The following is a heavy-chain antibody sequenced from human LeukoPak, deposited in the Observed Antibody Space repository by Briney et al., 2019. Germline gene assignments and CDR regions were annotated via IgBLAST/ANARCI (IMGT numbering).Heavy chain of an antibody. J-gene: IGHJ4*02. CDR1: GFTFSSSA. Sequence: GGSLRLSCSASGFTFSSSAINWVRQAPGKGLEWVSAISASGASTYYADSVKGRFTISRDNAKNSLYLQMNSLRAEDTALYYCAKDLSYDFWSGYLFDYWGQGTLVTVSS. D-gene: IGHD3-3*01. CDR3: AKDLSYDFWSGYLFDY. CDR2: ISASGAST. V-gene: IGHV3-23*01.